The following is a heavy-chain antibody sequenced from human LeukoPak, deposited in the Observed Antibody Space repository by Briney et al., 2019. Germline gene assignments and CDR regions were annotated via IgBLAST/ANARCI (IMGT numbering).Heavy chain of an antibody. CDR3: ARDGKEDYYYYYYMDV. D-gene: IGHD1-26*01. V-gene: IGHV1-2*02. CDR1: GYTFTNYY. CDR2: INPNSGGT. Sequence: ASVKVSCKASGYTFTNYYMHWVRQAPGQGLEWMGWINPNSGGTNYAQKFQGRVTMTRDTSISTAYMELSRLRSDDTAVYYCARDGKEDYYYYYYMDVWGKGTTVTVSS. J-gene: IGHJ6*03.